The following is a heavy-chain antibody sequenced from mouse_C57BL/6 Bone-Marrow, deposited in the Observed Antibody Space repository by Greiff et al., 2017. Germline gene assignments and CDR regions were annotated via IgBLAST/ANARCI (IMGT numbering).Heavy chain of an antibody. V-gene: IGHV1-55*01. CDR2: IYPGSGST. J-gene: IGHJ2*01. CDR3: AREWGTAQATRAWYFDY. D-gene: IGHD3-2*02. CDR1: GYTFTSYW. Sequence: QVQLQQPGAELVKPGASVKMSCKASGYTFTSYWITWVKQRPGQGLEWIGDIYPGSGSTNYNEKFKSKATLTVDTSSSTAYMQLSSLTSEDSAVYYCAREWGTAQATRAWYFDYWGQGTTLTVSS.